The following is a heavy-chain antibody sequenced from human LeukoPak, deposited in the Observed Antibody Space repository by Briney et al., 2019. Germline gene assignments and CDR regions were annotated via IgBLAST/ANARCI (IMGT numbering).Heavy chain of an antibody. J-gene: IGHJ4*02. CDR1: GYTFTGYY. D-gene: IGHD6-19*01. CDR2: INPNSGGT. V-gene: IGHV1-2*02. CDR3: ARPKGGIAVAGAGENFDY. Sequence: ASVKVSYKASGYTFTGYYMHWVRQAPGQGLEWMGWINPNSGGTNYAQKFQGRVTMTRDTSISTAYMELSRLRSDDTAVYYCARPKGGIAVAGAGENFDYWGQGTLVTVSS.